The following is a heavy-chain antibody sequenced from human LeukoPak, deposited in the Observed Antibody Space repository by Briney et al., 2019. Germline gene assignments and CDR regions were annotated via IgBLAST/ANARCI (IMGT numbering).Heavy chain of an antibody. CDR2: IYTSGST. J-gene: IGHJ3*02. CDR3: ARESDSSSWYGDAFDI. V-gene: IGHV4-61*02. CDR1: GGSISSGSYY. D-gene: IGHD6-13*01. Sequence: SETLSLTCTVSGGSISSGSYYWSWIRQPAGKGLEWIGRIYTSGSTNYNPSLKSRVTISVDTSKNQFSLKLSSVTAADTAVYYCARESDSSSWYGDAFDIWGQGTMVTVSS.